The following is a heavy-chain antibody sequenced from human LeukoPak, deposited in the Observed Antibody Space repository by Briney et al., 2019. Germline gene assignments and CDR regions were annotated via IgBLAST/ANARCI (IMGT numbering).Heavy chain of an antibody. CDR3: ARVRWGGLYYFDY. Sequence: GGSLRLSCAASGFTFSSYEMNWVRQAPGKGLVGVSRINSDGRSTNYADSVKGRFTISRDNAKNTLYLQMNSLRAEDTAVYYCARVRWGGLYYFDYWGQGTLVTVSS. D-gene: IGHD3-16*01. CDR1: GFTFSSYE. V-gene: IGHV3-74*01. J-gene: IGHJ4*02. CDR2: INSDGRST.